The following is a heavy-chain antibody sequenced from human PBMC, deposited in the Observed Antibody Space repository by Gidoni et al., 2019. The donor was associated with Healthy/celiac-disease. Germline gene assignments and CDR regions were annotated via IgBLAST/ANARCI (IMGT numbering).Heavy chain of an antibody. CDR2: ISGSGGST. D-gene: IGHD2-15*01. J-gene: IGHJ4*02. CDR1: GFTFSSYA. CDR3: AKDREEVVVVVAATTCFDY. Sequence: EVQLLESGGGLVQPGGSLRPSCAASGFTFSSYAMSWVRQAPGKGLEWVSAISGSGGSTYYADSVKGRFTISRDNSKNTLYLQMNSLRAEDTAVYYCAKDREEVVVVVAATTCFDYWGQGTLVTVSS. V-gene: IGHV3-23*01.